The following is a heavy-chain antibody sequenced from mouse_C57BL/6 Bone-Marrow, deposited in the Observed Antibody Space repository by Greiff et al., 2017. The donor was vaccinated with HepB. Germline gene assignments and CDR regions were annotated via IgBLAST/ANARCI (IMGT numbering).Heavy chain of an antibody. J-gene: IGHJ3*01. CDR3: TTDGSWRGGFAY. Sequence: VQLQQSGTVLARPGASVKMSCKTSGYTFTSYWMHWVKQRPGQGLEWIGAIYPGNSDTSYNQKFKGKAKLTAVTSSSTAYMALSSLTSEDSAVYYCTTDGSWRGGFAYWGQGTLVAVSA. CDR2: IYPGNSDT. CDR1: GYTFTSYW. D-gene: IGHD1-1*02. V-gene: IGHV1-5*01.